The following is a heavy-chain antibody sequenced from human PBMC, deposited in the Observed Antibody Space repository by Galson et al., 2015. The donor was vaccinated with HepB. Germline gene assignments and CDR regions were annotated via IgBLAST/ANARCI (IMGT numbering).Heavy chain of an antibody. J-gene: IGHJ4*02. CDR1: GFTFSSYD. CDR3: ARVRINNLDY. V-gene: IGHV3-30-3*01. D-gene: IGHD1/OR15-1a*01. CDR2: ISYDGSK. Sequence: SLRLSCAASGFTFSSYDLYWVRQAPGKGLEWVAVISYDGSKTYADPVKGRFTISRDNSKSTLYLHMNSLRFEDTSMYYCARVRINNLDYWGQGTLVTVSS.